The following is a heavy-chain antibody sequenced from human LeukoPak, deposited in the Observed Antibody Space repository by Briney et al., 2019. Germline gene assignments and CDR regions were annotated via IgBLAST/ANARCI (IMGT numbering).Heavy chain of an antibody. J-gene: IGHJ6*03. CDR2: IYTSGTI. D-gene: IGHD2-21*01. Sequence: SETLSLTCTVSGDSISRGTYSWGWIRQPAGRPLEWIGRIYTSGTINYNPSLKSRVTISVDASKNQLSLKLSSATAADTAVYYCARDLKHIVAMDVWGKGTTVTVSS. CDR3: ARDLKHIVAMDV. CDR1: GDSISRGTYS. V-gene: IGHV4-61*02.